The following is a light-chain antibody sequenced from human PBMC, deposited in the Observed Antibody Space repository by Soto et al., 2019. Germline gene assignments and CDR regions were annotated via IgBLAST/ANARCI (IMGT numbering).Light chain of an antibody. V-gene: IGKV3-20*01. CDR2: GAS. Sequence: EIVLTQSPGTLSLSPGERATLSCRASQSVSNNYLAWYQQKPGQAPRLLIYGASNRATGIPDRFSGSGSGTDFTLTISRLEPEDFAVYYCQQYTIWPPITFGQGTRLEI. J-gene: IGKJ5*01. CDR3: QQYTIWPPIT. CDR1: QSVSNNY.